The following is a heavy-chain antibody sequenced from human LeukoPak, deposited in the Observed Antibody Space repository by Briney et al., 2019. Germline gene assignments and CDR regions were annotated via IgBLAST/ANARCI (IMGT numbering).Heavy chain of an antibody. CDR2: INPNSGDT. V-gene: IGHV1-2*02. CDR1: GYTFTGFH. D-gene: IGHD3-16*01. Sequence: ASVKVSCKASGYTFTGFHIHWVRQAPGQGLEYMGWINPNSGDTNYAQKFQGRVTMTRDTSISTAYMELSSLRFDDTAVYYCTPSPGDPFDYWGQGTLVTVSS. CDR3: TPSPGDPFDY. J-gene: IGHJ4*02.